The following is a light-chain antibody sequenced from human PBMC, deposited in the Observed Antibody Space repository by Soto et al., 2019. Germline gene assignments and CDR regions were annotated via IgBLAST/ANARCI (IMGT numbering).Light chain of an antibody. CDR2: GAS. CDR3: QQYNKWPRT. CDR1: QSISSD. J-gene: IGKJ2*01. V-gene: IGKV3-15*01. Sequence: EIVMTQSPATLSVSPGGRATLSCRASQSISSDVAWYQQKPGQAPRLLIYGASTTATGIPARFSGSGSGTEFTLTISSLQSEDFAVYNCQQYNKWPRTFGQGTKVEIK.